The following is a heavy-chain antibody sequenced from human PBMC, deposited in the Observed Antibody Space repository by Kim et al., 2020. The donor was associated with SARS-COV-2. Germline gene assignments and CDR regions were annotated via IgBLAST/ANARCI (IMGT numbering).Heavy chain of an antibody. CDR3: VSRGEYASSWPYYFYSMDV. CDR2: IDHSGNT. D-gene: IGHD6-6*01. CDR1: GGSFSGYY. Sequence: SETLSLTCVVNGGSFSGYYWNWIRQPPGKGLEWIAEIDHSGNTNYNSSLESRATISVDTSKNQFSLNLTSVTAADTAVYYCVSRGEYASSWPYYFYSMDVWGKGTMVIVSS. J-gene: IGHJ6*03. V-gene: IGHV4-34*01.